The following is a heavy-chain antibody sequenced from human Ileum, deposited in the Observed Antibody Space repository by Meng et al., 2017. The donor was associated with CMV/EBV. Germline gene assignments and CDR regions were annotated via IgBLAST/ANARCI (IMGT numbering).Heavy chain of an antibody. Sequence: GGSLRLSCVASGFTVRSNYMSWVRQAPGKGLEWVSVIYSGGRTYYADSVEGRFTISRDNSENTLYLQMNSLRAEDTAVYYCVRDNPPSLTGYNDYWGQGTLVTVSS. D-gene: IGHD3-9*01. CDR3: VRDNPPSLTGYNDY. CDR2: IYSGGRT. J-gene: IGHJ4*02. CDR1: GFTVRSNY. V-gene: IGHV3-66*02.